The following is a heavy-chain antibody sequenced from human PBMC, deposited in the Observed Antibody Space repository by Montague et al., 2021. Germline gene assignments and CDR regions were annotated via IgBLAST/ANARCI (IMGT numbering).Heavy chain of an antibody. J-gene: IGHJ5*02. D-gene: IGHD2-21*02. V-gene: IGHV4-39*01. Sequence: SETLSLTCTVSGASINSSPYYWGWIRQPPGKGLEWIGSIYYSANTYYNPSLKSRLSISVDTTKNQFSLRLKSVTAADTAVYHCARVDCDGGCYTFDPWGQGTLVTVSS. CDR3: ARVDCDGGCYTFDP. CDR1: GASINSSPYY. CDR2: IYYSANT.